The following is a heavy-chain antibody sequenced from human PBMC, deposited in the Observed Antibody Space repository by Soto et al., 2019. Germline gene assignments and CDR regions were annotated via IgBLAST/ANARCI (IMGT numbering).Heavy chain of an antibody. CDR3: VRQSANTVAARAPFDP. J-gene: IGHJ5*02. Sequence: PGESLKISCQDSGYGFTTKWISWVRQMPGKGLEWVGRVDPSDSYTDYSPSFRGHVIISVDRSVSTAYLEWSSLKASDSAIYYCVRQSANTVAARAPFDPWCQGTLVTLSS. D-gene: IGHD6-6*01. CDR2: VDPSDSYT. V-gene: IGHV5-10-1*01. CDR1: GYGFTTKW.